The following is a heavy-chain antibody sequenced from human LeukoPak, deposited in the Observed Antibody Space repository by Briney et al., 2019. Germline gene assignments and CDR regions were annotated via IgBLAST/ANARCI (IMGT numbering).Heavy chain of an antibody. CDR2: IYTSGST. CDR3: ARLDVTVTFFDY. D-gene: IGHD4-17*01. J-gene: IGHJ4*02. V-gene: IGHV4-4*07. CDR1: GGSISSYY. Sequence: SETLSLTCTVSGGSISSYYWSWNRQPAGKGLEWIGRIYTSGSTNYNPSLKSRVTMSVDTSKNQFSLKLSSVTAADTAVYYCARLDVTVTFFDYWGQGTLVTVSS.